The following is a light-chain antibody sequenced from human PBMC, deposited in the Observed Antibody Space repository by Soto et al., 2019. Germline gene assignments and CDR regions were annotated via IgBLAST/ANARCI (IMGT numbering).Light chain of an antibody. CDR3: QEYDSVPLT. J-gene: IGKJ4*01. CDR1: QGIRNH. Sequence: DIQMTQSPSSLSASVGDRVTITCRVSQGIRNHLAWYQQKPGKIPKVLIYAASTLQSGVPSRFSGSGSGTDFTLTISSLQPEDVATYYCQEYDSVPLTFGGGTKVEVK. V-gene: IGKV1-27*01. CDR2: AAS.